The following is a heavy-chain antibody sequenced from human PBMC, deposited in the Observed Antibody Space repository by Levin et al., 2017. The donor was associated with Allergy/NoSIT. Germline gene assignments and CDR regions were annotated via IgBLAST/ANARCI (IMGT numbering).Heavy chain of an antibody. CDR3: ARQCYDILTGYYNFDY. CDR1: GGSIRSSISH. V-gene: IGHV4-39*01. CDR2: IYNSGST. J-gene: IGHJ4*02. D-gene: IGHD3-9*01. Sequence: SQTLSLTCTVSGGSIRSSISHWGWIRQAPGKGLEWIGSIYNSGSTYYNPSLKSRVTTSVDTSKNQFSLKLSSVTAADTAVYYCARQCYDILTGYYNFDYWGQGTLVTVSS.